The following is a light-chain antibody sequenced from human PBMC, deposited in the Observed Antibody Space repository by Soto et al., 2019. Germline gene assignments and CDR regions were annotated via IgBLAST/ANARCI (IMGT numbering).Light chain of an antibody. CDR1: QSVSSN. CDR2: GAS. Sequence: EIVMTQSPATLSVSPGERVTLSCRASQSVSSNLAWYQQKPGQAPRLLIYGASTRVSDIPARFSGSGSGTEFTLTISSLPSEDFAVYYWQQYNNWPPWTFGQGTKVEIK. V-gene: IGKV3-15*01. J-gene: IGKJ1*01. CDR3: QQYNNWPPWT.